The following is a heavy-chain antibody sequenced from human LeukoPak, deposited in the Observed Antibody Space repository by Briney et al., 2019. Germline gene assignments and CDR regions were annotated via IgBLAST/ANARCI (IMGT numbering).Heavy chain of an antibody. CDR2: INHSGST. CDR3: ARVITIIRGLDP. CDR1: GESFSGYY. V-gene: IGHV4-34*01. J-gene: IGHJ5*02. Sequence: SETLSLTCAVYGESFSGYYWSWVRQPPGKGLEWIGEINHSGSTNYNPSLKSRVTISLDMSKNQFSLKLTSVTAADTAVYYCARVITIIRGLDPWGQGTLVTVSS. D-gene: IGHD3-10*01.